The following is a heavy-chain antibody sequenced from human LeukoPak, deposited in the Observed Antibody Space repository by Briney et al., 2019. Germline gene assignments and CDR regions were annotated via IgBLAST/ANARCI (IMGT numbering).Heavy chain of an antibody. CDR1: GFTFSDYY. CDR3: ARDDYGDYGLLDF. V-gene: IGHV3-11*06. CDR2: IPNTSSYT. Sequence: PGGSLRLSCVASGFTFSDYYMSWIRQAQGKGLEWVSYIPNTSSYTSYADSVKGRFTISRDNSKNTLYLQMNSLRSEDTAVYYCARDDYGDYGLLDFWGQGTLVTVSS. D-gene: IGHD4-17*01. J-gene: IGHJ4*02.